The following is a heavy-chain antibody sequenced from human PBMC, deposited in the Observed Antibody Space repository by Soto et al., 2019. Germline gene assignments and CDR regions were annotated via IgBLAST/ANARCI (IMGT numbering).Heavy chain of an antibody. Sequence: QVQLVQSGAEVKKPGSSVKVSCKASGGTFSSYTISWVRQAPGQGLEWMGRIIPILGVANYAQKVQGRVTITADKSTSTAYLELSSLRSEDTAVYYCASRHDYGDYDYWGQGPLVTVSS. D-gene: IGHD4-17*01. CDR1: GGTFSSYT. CDR3: ASRHDYGDYDY. V-gene: IGHV1-69*02. J-gene: IGHJ4*02. CDR2: IIPILGVA.